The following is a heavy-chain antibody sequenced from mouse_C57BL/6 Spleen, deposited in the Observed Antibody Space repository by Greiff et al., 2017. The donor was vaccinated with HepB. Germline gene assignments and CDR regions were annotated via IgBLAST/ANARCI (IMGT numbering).Heavy chain of an antibody. CDR2: IHPNSGST. D-gene: IGHD1-1*01. CDR3: ARGDYGSTPFAY. Sequence: VQLQQPGAELVKPGASVKLSCKASGYTFTSYWIHWVKQRPGQGLEWIGMIHPNSGSTNYNEKFKSKATLTVDKSSSTAYMQLSSLTSEDSAVYYCARGDYGSTPFAYWGQGTLVTVST. CDR1: GYTFTSYW. J-gene: IGHJ3*01. V-gene: IGHV1-64*01.